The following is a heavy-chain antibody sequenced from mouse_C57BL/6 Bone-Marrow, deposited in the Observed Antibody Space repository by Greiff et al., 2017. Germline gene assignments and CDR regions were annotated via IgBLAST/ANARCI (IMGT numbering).Heavy chain of an antibody. Sequence: QVQLQQPGAELVMPGASVKLSCKASGYTFTSYWMHWVKQRPGQGLEWIGEIDPSDSYTNYNQKFKGKSTLTVDKSSSTAYMQLSSLTSEDSAVYYCARSMGLRPFAYWGQGTLVTVSA. V-gene: IGHV1-69*01. D-gene: IGHD2-12*01. CDR2: IDPSDSYT. CDR1: GYTFTSYW. J-gene: IGHJ3*01. CDR3: ARSMGLRPFAY.